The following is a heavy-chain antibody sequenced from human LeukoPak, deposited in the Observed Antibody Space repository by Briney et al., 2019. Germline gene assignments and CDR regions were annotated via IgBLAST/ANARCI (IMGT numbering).Heavy chain of an antibody. V-gene: IGHV1-46*01. CDR1: GYTFTSYY. CDR2: INPSGVST. D-gene: IGHD7-27*01. J-gene: IGHJ4*02. Sequence: ASVTVSFKASGYTFTSYYMHWVRQAPGQGLEWMGIINPSGVSTSYAQKFQGRVTMTRDMSTSTVYMELSSLRSEDTAVYYCARAGNWDFDYWGQGTLVTVSS. CDR3: ARAGNWDFDY.